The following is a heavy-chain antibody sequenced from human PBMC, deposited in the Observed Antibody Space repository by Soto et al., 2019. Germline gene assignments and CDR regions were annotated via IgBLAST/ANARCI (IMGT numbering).Heavy chain of an antibody. CDR1: GFTFSGSA. CDR2: IRSKANSYAT. Sequence: QLGGSLRLSCAASGFTFSGSAMHWVRQASGKGLEWVGRIRSKANSYATEYAASVKGRFTISRDDSKNTAYLQMNSLKTEDAAVYYCTRPVVANWGPFDAFDIWGQGTMVTVSS. V-gene: IGHV3-73*01. J-gene: IGHJ3*02. CDR3: TRPVVANWGPFDAFDI. D-gene: IGHD7-27*01.